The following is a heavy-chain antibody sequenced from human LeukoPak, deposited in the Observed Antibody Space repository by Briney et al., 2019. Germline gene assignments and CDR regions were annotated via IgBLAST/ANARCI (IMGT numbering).Heavy chain of an antibody. J-gene: IGHJ4*02. CDR1: GGTFSSYA. V-gene: IGHV1-69*01. D-gene: IGHD5-24*01. CDR2: IIPIFGTA. CDR3: ARKATITGPFDY. Sequence: GSSVKVSCTASGGTFSSYAISWVRQAPGQGLEWMGGIIPIFGTANYAQKFQGRVTITADESTSTAYMELSSLRSEDTAVYYCARKATITGPFDYWGQGTLVTVSS.